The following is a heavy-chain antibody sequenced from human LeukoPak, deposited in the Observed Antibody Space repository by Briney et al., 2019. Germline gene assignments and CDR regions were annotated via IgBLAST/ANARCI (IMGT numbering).Heavy chain of an antibody. V-gene: IGHV3-7*01. CDR3: ARDHAVDGLVFDL. CDR1: GFTFSSYW. J-gene: IGHJ4*02. CDR2: MKYDGSRI. D-gene: IGHD5-24*01. Sequence: SGGSLRLSSAASGFTFSSYWMNWVRQAPGKGLEWVASMKYDGSRIYYVDSVKGRFTIYRDNAKNSLYLQVNSLRAEDTAVYYCARDHAVDGLVFDLWGQGTLVTVSS.